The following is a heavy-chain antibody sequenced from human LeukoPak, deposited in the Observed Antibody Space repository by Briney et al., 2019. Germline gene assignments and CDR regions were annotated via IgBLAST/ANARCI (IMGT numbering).Heavy chain of an antibody. Sequence: ASVTVSCKASGYTFTVYYMHWVRQAPGQGRGWMGWINPNSGGTNYAQKFQGRVTMTRDTSISTAYMELSRLRSDDTAVYYCARVAYYYDSSGYDWGQGTLVTVSS. D-gene: IGHD3-22*01. J-gene: IGHJ4*02. CDR3: ARVAYYYDSSGYD. CDR2: INPNSGGT. V-gene: IGHV1-2*02. CDR1: GYTFTVYY.